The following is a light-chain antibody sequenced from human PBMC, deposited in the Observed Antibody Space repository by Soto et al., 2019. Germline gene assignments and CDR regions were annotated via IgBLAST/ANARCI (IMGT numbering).Light chain of an antibody. J-gene: IGKJ1*01. CDR1: QSISSY. CDR2: AAS. V-gene: IGKV1-39*01. Sequence: QITQSPPSPSSSVGDRVTLTCRASQSISSYLNWYQQKPGKAPKLLIYAASSLQSGVPSRFSGSGSGTDFTLTISSLQPEDFATYYCQQSYSTPRTFGQGTKVDIK. CDR3: QQSYSTPRT.